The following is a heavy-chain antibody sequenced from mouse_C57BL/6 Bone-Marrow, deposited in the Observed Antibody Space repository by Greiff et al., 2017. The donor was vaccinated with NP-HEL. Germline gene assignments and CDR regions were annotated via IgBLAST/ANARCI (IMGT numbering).Heavy chain of an antibody. Sequence: VHLVESGAELVRPGTSVKVSCKASGYAFTNYLIEWVKQRPGQGLEWIGVINPGSGGTNYNEKFKGKATLTADKSSSTAYMQLSSLTSEDSAVYFCARRGLYFDYWGQGTTLTVSS. V-gene: IGHV1-54*01. D-gene: IGHD3-3*01. J-gene: IGHJ2*01. CDR3: ARRGLYFDY. CDR2: INPGSGGT. CDR1: GYAFTNYL.